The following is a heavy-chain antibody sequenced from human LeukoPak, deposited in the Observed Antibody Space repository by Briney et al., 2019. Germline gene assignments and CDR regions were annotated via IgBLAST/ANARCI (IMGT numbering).Heavy chain of an antibody. J-gene: IGHJ4*02. CDR2: INPSGGST. CDR3: ARRASKLPLDY. Sequence: GASVKVSCKASGYTFTGYYMHWVRQAPGQGLEWMGWINPSGGSTSYAQKFQGRVTMTRDMSTSTVYMELSSLRSEDTAVYYCARRASKLPLDYWGQGTLVTVSS. V-gene: IGHV1-46*01. D-gene: IGHD2-15*01. CDR1: GYTFTGYY.